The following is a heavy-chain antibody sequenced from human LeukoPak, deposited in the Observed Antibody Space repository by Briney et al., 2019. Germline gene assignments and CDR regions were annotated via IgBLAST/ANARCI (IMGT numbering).Heavy chain of an antibody. CDR2: ISSSSSYI. CDR3: ARELSDNWNAVY. J-gene: IGHJ4*02. CDR1: GFTFSSYS. Sequence: GGSLRLSCAASGFTFSSYSMNWVRQAPGKGLEWVSSISSSSSYIYYADSVKGRFTISRDNAKNSLYLQMNSLRAEDTAVYYCARELSDNWNAVYWGQGTLVTVSS. V-gene: IGHV3-21*01. D-gene: IGHD1-1*01.